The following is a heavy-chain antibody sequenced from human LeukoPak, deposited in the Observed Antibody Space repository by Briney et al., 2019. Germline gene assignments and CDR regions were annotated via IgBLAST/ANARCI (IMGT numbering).Heavy chain of an antibody. CDR1: DGSISSYY. CDR3: ARAIGYYGSGRRYYYYMDV. V-gene: IGHV4-4*07. CDR2: IYSTGST. D-gene: IGHD3-10*01. Sequence: SETLSLTCTVSDGSISSYYWSWIRQPAGEGLEWMGHIYSTGSTNYNPSLKSRVTLSVDRSKNQFSLRLNSVTASDTAVYYCARAIGYYGSGRRYYYYMDVWGKGTTVTVSS. J-gene: IGHJ6*03.